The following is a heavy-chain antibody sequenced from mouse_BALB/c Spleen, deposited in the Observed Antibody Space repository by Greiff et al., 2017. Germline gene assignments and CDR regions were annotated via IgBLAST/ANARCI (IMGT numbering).Heavy chain of an antibody. CDR2: ISYDGSN. D-gene: IGHD2-14*01. V-gene: IGHV3-6*02. CDR3: AREGYRPYYFDY. CDR1: GYSITSGYY. Sequence: EVKLLESGPGLVKPSQSLSLTCSVTGYSITSGYYWNWIRQVPGNKLEWMGYISYDGSNNYNPSLKNRISITRDTSKNQFFLKLNSVTTEDTATYYCAREGYRPYYFDYWGQGTTLTVSS. J-gene: IGHJ2*01.